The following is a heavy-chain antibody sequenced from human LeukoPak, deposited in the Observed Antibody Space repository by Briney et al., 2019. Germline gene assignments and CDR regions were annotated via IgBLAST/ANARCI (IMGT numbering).Heavy chain of an antibody. CDR2: INPSGGST. V-gene: IGHV1-46*01. CDR3: AGDRHDYYYGMDV. Sequence: GASVKVSCKASGYTFTSYYMHWVRQAPGQGLEWMGIINPSGGSTSYAQKFQGRVTMTRDTSTSTVYMELSSLRSEDTAVYYCAGDRHDYYYGMDVWGQGTTVTVSS. J-gene: IGHJ6*02. CDR1: GYTFTSYY.